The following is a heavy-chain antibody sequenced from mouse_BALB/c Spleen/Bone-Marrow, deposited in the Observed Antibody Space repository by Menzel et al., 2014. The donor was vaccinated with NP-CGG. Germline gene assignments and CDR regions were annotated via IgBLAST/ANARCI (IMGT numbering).Heavy chain of an antibody. CDR3: ARAPPYDFYAMDY. CDR2: ISDGVSYA. D-gene: IGHD2-13*01. CDR1: GFTFSDYY. Sequence: EVHLVESGGGLVKPGGSLKLSCAASGFTFSDYYMFWVRQTPGKRLEWVATISDGVSYAYYPDSVKGRFTISRDNARNNLYLQTSSLKSEDTAMYYCARAPPYDFYAMDYWGQGTSVTVSS. J-gene: IGHJ4*01. V-gene: IGHV5-4*02.